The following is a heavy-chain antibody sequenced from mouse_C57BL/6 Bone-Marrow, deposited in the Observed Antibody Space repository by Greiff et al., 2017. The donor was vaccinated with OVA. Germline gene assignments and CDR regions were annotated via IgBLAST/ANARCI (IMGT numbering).Heavy chain of an antibody. CDR1: GFTFSDYG. CDR3: ARGSNSWYFDV. D-gene: IGHD2-5*01. V-gene: IGHV5-17*01. CDR2: ISSGSSTI. J-gene: IGHJ1*03. Sequence: DVKLVESGGGLVKPGGSLKLSCAASGFTFSDYGMHWVRQAPEKGLEWVAYISSGSSTIYYADTVKGRFTISRDNAKNTLFLQMTSLRSEDTAMYYCARGSNSWYFDVWGTGTTVTVSS.